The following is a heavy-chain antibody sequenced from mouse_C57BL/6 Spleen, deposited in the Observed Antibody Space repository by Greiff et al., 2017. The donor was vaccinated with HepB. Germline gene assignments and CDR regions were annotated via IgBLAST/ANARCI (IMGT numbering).Heavy chain of an antibody. CDR2: INPSNGGT. Sequence: VQLQQPGTELVKPGASVKLSCKASGYTFTSYWMHWVKQRPGQGLEWIGNINPSNGGTNYNEKFKSKATLTVDKSSSTAYMQLSSLTSEDSAVYYCARDLYDGYYPFAYWGQGTLVTVSA. V-gene: IGHV1-53*01. D-gene: IGHD2-3*01. J-gene: IGHJ3*01. CDR3: ARDLYDGYYPFAY. CDR1: GYTFTSYW.